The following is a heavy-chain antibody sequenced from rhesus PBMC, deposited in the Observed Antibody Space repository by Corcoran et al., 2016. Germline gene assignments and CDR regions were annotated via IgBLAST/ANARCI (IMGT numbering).Heavy chain of an antibody. CDR1: GGSFSSYW. Sequence: QVQLQESGPGLVKPSETLSLTCAVSGGSFSSYWWSWIRQPPGKGLEWIGEINGNSGSTNYNPSRKSRVTISKDASKNQFSLKLSSVTAADTAVYYCARYYGRGYIDYWGQGVLVTVSS. J-gene: IGHJ4*01. CDR3: ARYYGRGYIDY. V-gene: IGHV4-80*01. D-gene: IGHD2-39*01. CDR2: INGNSGST.